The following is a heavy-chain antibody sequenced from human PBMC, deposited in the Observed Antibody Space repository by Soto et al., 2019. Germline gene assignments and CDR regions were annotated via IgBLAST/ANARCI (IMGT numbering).Heavy chain of an antibody. D-gene: IGHD1-26*01. CDR3: AREGGIVGATAADY. CDR1: GGSISSGGYY. CDR2: IYYSGST. J-gene: IGHJ4*02. V-gene: IGHV4-31*03. Sequence: QVQLQESGPGLVKPSQTLSLTCTVSGGSISSGGYYWSWIRQHPGKGLEWIGYIYYSGSTYYSPSLKSRGTISVDTSKNQFSLKLSSVTAADTAVYYCAREGGIVGATAADYWGQGTLVTVSS.